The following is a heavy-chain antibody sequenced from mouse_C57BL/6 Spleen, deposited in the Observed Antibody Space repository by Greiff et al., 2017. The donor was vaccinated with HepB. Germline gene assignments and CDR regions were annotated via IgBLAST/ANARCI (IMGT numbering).Heavy chain of an antibody. D-gene: IGHD3-2*02. Sequence: EVQLQESGPGLVKPSQSLSLTCSVTGYSITSGYYWNWIRQFPGNKLEWMGYISYDGSNNYNPSLKNRISITRDTSKNQFFLKLNSVTTEDTATYYCASPRAAQAVYYYAMDYWGQGTSVTVSS. J-gene: IGHJ4*01. CDR2: ISYDGSN. CDR3: ASPRAAQAVYYYAMDY. CDR1: GYSITSGYY. V-gene: IGHV3-6*01.